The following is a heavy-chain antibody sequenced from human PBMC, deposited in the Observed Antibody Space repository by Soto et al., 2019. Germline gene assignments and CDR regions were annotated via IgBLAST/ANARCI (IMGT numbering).Heavy chain of an antibody. CDR1: GGSISSNY. D-gene: IGHD3-9*01. V-gene: IGHV4-59*01. CDR3: ARGMAEEQIFYFFDD. J-gene: IGHJ4*02. Sequence: LETLSLTCTVSGGSISSNYWSWIRQPPGKGLEWIGYIYYIGSTNYNPSLKRRGTISVDTSKNQFSLKLSSVTAADTVVYYCARGMAEEQIFYFFDDWGQGALFSVSS. CDR2: IYYIGST.